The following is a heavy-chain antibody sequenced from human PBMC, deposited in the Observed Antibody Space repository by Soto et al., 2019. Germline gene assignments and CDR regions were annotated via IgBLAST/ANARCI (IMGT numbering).Heavy chain of an antibody. V-gene: IGHV3-74*01. CDR3: TRAPLTDNNL. J-gene: IGHJ4*02. CDR2: IRDGGEST. Sequence: HRVSQAPGKGLEWVSTIRDGGESTYYADSVKGRFTISRDNAKNTVYLQMNSLRAEDTALYFCTRAPLTDNNLWGQGTLVTVSS.